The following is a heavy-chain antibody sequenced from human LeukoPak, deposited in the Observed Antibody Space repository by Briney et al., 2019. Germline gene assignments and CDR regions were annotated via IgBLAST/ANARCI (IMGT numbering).Heavy chain of an antibody. D-gene: IGHD3-10*01. CDR1: GFTFSSYA. J-gene: IGHJ4*02. V-gene: IGHV3-23*01. CDR3: AKDGGYYGSGSYFDY. CDR2: NSGSGGST. Sequence: PGGSLRLSCAASGFTFSSYAMSWVRQAPGKGLEWVSANSGSGGSTYYADSVKGRFTISRDNSKNTLYLQMNSLRAEDTAVYYCAKDGGYYGSGSYFDYWGQGTLVTVSS.